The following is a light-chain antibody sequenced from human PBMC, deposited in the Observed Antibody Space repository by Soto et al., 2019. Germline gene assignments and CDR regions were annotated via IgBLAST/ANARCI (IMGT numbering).Light chain of an antibody. CDR3: ATWDDSLNGYV. Sequence: QPVLTQPPSASGTPGQRITISCSGSASNIGSNTVTWYQQLPRTAPKLLMYTNNQRPSGVPVRFSGTRSGTSASLAISGLQSGDEADYYCATWDDSLNGYVFGTGTKLTVL. V-gene: IGLV1-44*01. CDR2: TNN. J-gene: IGLJ1*01. CDR1: ASNIGSNT.